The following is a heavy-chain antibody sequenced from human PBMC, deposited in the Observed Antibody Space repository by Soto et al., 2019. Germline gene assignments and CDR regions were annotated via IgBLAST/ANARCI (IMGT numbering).Heavy chain of an antibody. CDR1: GFTFNIYW. J-gene: IGHJ4*02. D-gene: IGHD1-1*01. Sequence: GGSLRLSCVASGFTFNIYWMHWVRQAPGKGLEWVSRIDNDGSATTYADSVKGRFTISRDNAKNTLFPQMNTLRVDDTAVYYCARDNWNSYWGQGTLVTVSS. CDR2: IDNDGSAT. V-gene: IGHV3-74*01. CDR3: ARDNWNSY.